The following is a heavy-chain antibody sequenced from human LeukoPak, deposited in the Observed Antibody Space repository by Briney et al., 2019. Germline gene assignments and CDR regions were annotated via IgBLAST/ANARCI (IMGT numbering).Heavy chain of an antibody. J-gene: IGHJ6*03. V-gene: IGHV3-21*01. CDR3: ARAGVLEWLIPRGYYYYMDV. Sequence: PGGSLRLSCAASGFTFSSYSMNWVRQAPGKGLEWVSSISGSSSYIYYADSVKGRFTISRDNAKNSLYLQMNSLRAEDTAVYYCARAGVLEWLIPRGYYYYMDVWGKGTTVTVSS. CDR2: ISGSSSYI. D-gene: IGHD3-3*01. CDR1: GFTFSSYS.